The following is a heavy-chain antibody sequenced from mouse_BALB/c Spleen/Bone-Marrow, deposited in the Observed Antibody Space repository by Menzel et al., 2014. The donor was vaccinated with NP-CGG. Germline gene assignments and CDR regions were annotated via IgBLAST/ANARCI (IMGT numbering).Heavy chain of an antibody. CDR2: INPDSSTI. D-gene: IGHD2-3*01. CDR3: ARLGYYGGFVY. V-gene: IGHV4-1*02. Sequence: EVKLVESGGGLVQPGRSLKISCAASGFDFSGFWMGWVRLAPGKGLEWIGEINPDSSTINYTPSLKDRFIISRDNAKNTLYLQMSKVRSEDTALYYCARLGYYGGFVYWGQGTLVTVSA. J-gene: IGHJ3*01. CDR1: GFDFSGFW.